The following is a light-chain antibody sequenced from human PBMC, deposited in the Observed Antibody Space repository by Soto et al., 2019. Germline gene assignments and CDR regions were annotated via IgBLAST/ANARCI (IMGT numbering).Light chain of an antibody. CDR2: DVS. Sequence: QSALTQPASVSGSPGQTITISCAGTSADIGAFNYVSLYQHHPDKAPKHLIYDVSARPSGVSTRFSASKSANTASLTISGLQADDEADYYCCSYSTTSALVFGGGTKLTVL. CDR3: CSYSTTSALV. J-gene: IGLJ2*01. V-gene: IGLV2-14*03. CDR1: SADIGAFNY.